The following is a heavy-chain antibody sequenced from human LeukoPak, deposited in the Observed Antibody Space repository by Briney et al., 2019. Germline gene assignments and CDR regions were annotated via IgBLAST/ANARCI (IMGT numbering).Heavy chain of an antibody. V-gene: IGHV1-46*01. Sequence: ASVKVSCKASGYTFTTYYIHWVRQAPGQGLEWMGIINPTGGSTTYAQKFQGRVTMTRDTSTSTDYMEMSSLRSEDTAVYYCARETVVVADANYFDYWGQGTLVTVSS. CDR2: INPTGGST. CDR3: ARETVVVADANYFDY. D-gene: IGHD2-15*01. J-gene: IGHJ4*02. CDR1: GYTFTTYY.